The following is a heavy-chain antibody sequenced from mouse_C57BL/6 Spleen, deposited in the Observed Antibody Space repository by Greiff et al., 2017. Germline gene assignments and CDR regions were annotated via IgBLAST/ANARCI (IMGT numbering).Heavy chain of an antibody. D-gene: IGHD1-1*01. CDR2: ISSGSSTI. V-gene: IGHV5-17*01. CDR3: GRGWDVRFRYFDY. Sequence: DVQLVESGGGLVKPGGSLKLSCAASGFTFSAYGMHWVRQAPEKGLEWVAYISSGSSTIYYADTVKGRFTISRDNAKNTLFLQVTSLRSEDTAMYYCGRGWDVRFRYFDYWGQGTTLTVSS. J-gene: IGHJ2*01. CDR1: GFTFSAYG.